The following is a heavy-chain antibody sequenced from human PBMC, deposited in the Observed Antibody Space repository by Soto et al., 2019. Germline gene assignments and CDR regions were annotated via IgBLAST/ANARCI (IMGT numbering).Heavy chain of an antibody. V-gene: IGHV3-74*01. D-gene: IGHD2-15*01. CDR2: IKYDESST. J-gene: IGHJ4*02. CDR1: GFTFNNYW. CDR3: ARGGWVAYNFDY. Sequence: EVQLVESGGGLVQPGGSLRLSCAASGFTFNNYWMHWVRQAPGKGLVWVSRIKYDESSTSYADSVKGRFTISRDNAKNTLYLQMNSLRGEDTAVYYCARGGWVAYNFDYWGQGTLVTVSS.